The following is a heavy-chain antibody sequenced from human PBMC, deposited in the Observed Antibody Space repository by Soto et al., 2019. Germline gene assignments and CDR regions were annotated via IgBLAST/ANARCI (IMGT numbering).Heavy chain of an antibody. Sequence: LRLSCAASGFTFSSYEMNWVRQAPGKGLEWVSYISSSGSTIYYADSVKGRFTISRDNAKNSLYLQMNSLRAEDTAVYYCARDPPRGVVPAAILAYSGYDLHYFDYWGQGTLVTVSS. D-gene: IGHD2-2*02. CDR3: ARDPPRGVVPAAILAYSGYDLHYFDY. J-gene: IGHJ4*02. V-gene: IGHV3-48*03. CDR1: GFTFSSYE. CDR2: ISSSGSTI.